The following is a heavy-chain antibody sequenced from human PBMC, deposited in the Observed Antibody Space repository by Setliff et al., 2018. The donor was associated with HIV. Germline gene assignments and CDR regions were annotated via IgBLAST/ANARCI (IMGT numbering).Heavy chain of an antibody. V-gene: IGHV2-5*02. D-gene: IGHD3-10*01. J-gene: IGHJ4*02. CDR2: IYGDGTD. CDR3: VFGRGDGYFDY. CDR1: GVSFSSSGLY. Sequence: SGPTCEPTETLTVTCSISGVSFSSSGLYAGWIRQPPGKALEWLAVIYGDGTDFFRPSLKSRLSITKDASKNQVVLTMTNMDPADTATYFCVFGRGDGYFDYWGQGTLVTVSS.